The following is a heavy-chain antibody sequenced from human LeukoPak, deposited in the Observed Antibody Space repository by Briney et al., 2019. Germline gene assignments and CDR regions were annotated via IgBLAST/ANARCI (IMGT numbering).Heavy chain of an antibody. CDR2: IYSGDST. J-gene: IGHJ3*02. CDR1: GFSVDYSY. V-gene: IGHV3-53*04. Sequence: GGSLRLSCAVSGFSVDYSYMTWVRQAPGKGLEWVSIIYSGDSTYYADSVKGRFTISRHNSKNTLYLQMNSLRVDDTAVYYCAREGVVGAFDIWGQGTMVTVSS. CDR3: AREGVVGAFDI. D-gene: IGHD2-15*01.